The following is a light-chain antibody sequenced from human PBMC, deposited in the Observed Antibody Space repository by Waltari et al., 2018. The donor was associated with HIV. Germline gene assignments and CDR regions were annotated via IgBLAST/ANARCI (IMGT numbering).Light chain of an antibody. CDR1: ISDVGGYNY. CDR2: EVN. Sequence: QSALTQPASVSGSPGQSITLSCTGTISDVGGYNYVSWYQQHPGKAPKLIISEVNNRASVVSDRFSGSRSGYTASLTISGLRAEDEALYHCSSYRSTTEPMVFGGGTKLTVL. V-gene: IGLV2-14*01. J-gene: IGLJ2*01. CDR3: SSYRSTTEPMV.